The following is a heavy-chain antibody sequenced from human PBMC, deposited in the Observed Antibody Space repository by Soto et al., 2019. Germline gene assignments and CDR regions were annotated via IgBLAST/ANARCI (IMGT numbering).Heavy chain of an antibody. D-gene: IGHD6-19*01. CDR1: GFTFSSYA. V-gene: IGHV3-30-3*01. CDR3: ARTSGKYSSGWYPRGYFDY. Sequence: QVQLVESGGGVVQPGRSLRLSCAASGFTFSSYAMHWVRQAPGKGLEWVAVISYDGSNKYYADSVKGRFTISRDNSKNTLYLQMNSLRAEDTAVYYCARTSGKYSSGWYPRGYFDYWGQGTLVTVSS. J-gene: IGHJ4*02. CDR2: ISYDGSNK.